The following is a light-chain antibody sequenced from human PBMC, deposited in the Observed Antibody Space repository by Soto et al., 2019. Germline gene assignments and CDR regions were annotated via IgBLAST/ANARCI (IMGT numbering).Light chain of an antibody. CDR1: QSVNHN. CDR3: QQYNNLPPHT. J-gene: IGKJ2*01. CDR2: GAS. Sequence: EILFTKSQAYLSVSPGDRATLSCRASQSVNHNLAWYQQKPGQAPRLLIYGASTMATGIPCRFSGSGSGTEFTLTITSLQSEDFAAYFCQQYNNLPPHTFGQGTKLEIK. V-gene: IGKV3-15*01.